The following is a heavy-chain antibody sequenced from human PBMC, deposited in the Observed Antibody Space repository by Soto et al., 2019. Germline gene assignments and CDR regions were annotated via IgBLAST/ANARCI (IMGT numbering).Heavy chain of an antibody. CDR1: GYPFSNHG. Sequence: QVQMVQSGAEVKKPGASVKVSCKASGYPFSNHGITWVRQVPGQGLEWMGWISTFNGNTNYAQKFQGRVTMTTDTSTNTADMELRSLDSDDTAVYYCARLTGYSRGWFDFWGQGTLVTVSS. V-gene: IGHV1-18*04. CDR3: ARLTGYSRGWFDF. CDR2: ISTFNGNT. D-gene: IGHD6-19*01. J-gene: IGHJ4*02.